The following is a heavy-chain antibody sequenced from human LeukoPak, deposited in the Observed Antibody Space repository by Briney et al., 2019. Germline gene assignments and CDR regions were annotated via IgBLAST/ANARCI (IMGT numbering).Heavy chain of an antibody. CDR2: IYYSGST. D-gene: IGHD4-11*01. CDR3: ARAYSNYGYYYYMDV. V-gene: IGHV4-59*01. CDR1: GGSISSYY. Sequence: SETLSLTCTVSGGSISSYYWSWIRQPPGKVLEWIGYIYYSGSTNYNPSLKSRVTISVDTSKNQFSLKLSSVTAADTAVYYCARAYSNYGYYYYMDVWGKGTTVTVSS. J-gene: IGHJ6*03.